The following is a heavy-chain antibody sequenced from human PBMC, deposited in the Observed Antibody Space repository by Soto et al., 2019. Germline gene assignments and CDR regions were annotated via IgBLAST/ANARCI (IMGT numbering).Heavy chain of an antibody. CDR2: ISAYNGNT. V-gene: IGHV1-18*01. J-gene: IGHJ5*02. D-gene: IGHD2-21*02. Sequence: QVQLVQSGAEVKKPGASVKVSCKASGYTFTSYCISWVRQAPGQGLEWMGWISAYNGNTNYAQKLQGRVTMTTDTSTSTAYMELRSLRSDDTAVYYCARDKGAYCGGDCYSTWFDPWGQGTLVTVSS. CDR3: ARDKGAYCGGDCYSTWFDP. CDR1: GYTFTSYC.